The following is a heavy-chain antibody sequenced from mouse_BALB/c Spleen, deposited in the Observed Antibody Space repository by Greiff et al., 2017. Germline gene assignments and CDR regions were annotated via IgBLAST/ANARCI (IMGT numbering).Heavy chain of an antibody. J-gene: IGHJ4*01. CDR2: ISSGGSYT. D-gene: IGHD1-1*01. Sequence: DVKLVESGGGLVKPGGSLKLSCAASGFTFSSYAMSWVRQTPEKRLEWVATISSGGSYTYYPDSVKGRFTISRDNAKNTLYLQMSSLRSEDTAMYYCASLYYYGSSYAYYAMDYWGQGTSVTVSS. CDR1: GFTFSSYA. V-gene: IGHV5-9-3*01. CDR3: ASLYYYGSSYAYYAMDY.